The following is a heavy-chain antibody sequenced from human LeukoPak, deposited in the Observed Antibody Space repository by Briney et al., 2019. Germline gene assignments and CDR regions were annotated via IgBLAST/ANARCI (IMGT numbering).Heavy chain of an antibody. V-gene: IGHV4-4*07. Sequence: SETLSLTCTVSGGSISSYYWSWIRQPAGKGLEWIGRIYTSGSTNYNPSLKSRVTMSVDTSKNQFSLKLSSVTAADTAVYYCAREEDSGSLYYYYGMDVWGQGTTITVSS. CDR3: AREEDSGSLYYYYGMDV. D-gene: IGHD3-10*01. J-gene: IGHJ6*02. CDR1: GGSISSYY. CDR2: IYTSGST.